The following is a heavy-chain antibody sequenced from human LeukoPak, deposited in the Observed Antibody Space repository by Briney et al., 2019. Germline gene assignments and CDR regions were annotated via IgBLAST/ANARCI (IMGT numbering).Heavy chain of an antibody. J-gene: IGHJ4*02. V-gene: IGHV3-30*18. D-gene: IGHD5-12*01. CDR1: GFTFSSYG. Sequence: PGGSLRLSCAASGFTFSSYGMRWVRQVPGKGLECVAVISDGGGNKYYADSVKGRVTISRDNSRNTLYLQMNSLRAEDTDVYYCAKGGLLVASIDYWGQGTLVTVSS. CDR3: AKGGLLVASIDY. CDR2: ISDGGGNK.